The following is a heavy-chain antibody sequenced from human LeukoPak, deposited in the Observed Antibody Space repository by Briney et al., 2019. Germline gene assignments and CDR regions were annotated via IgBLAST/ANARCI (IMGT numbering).Heavy chain of an antibody. CDR3: ARDLLRGSRYCSSTSCYPGH. J-gene: IGHJ4*02. CDR1: GYTFTSYG. Sequence: GASVKVSCKASGYTFTSYGISWARQAPGQGLEWMGWISAYNGNTNYAQKLQGRVTMTTDTSTSTAYMELRSLRSDDTAVYYCARDLLRGSRYCSSTSCYPGHWGQGTLVTVSS. CDR2: ISAYNGNT. D-gene: IGHD2-2*01. V-gene: IGHV1-18*01.